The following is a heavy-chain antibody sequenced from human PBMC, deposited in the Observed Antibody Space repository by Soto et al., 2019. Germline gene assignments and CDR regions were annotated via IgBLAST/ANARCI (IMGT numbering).Heavy chain of an antibody. CDR2: ISYDGSNK. CDR3: AKAPGYSSSSGFDY. CDR1: GFTFSRYG. Sequence: PGGSLRLSCAASGFTFSRYGMHWVRQAPGKGLEWVAVISYDGSNKYYADSVKGRFTISRDNSKNTLYLQMNSLRAEDTAVYYCAKAPGYSSSSGFDYWGQGTLVTVSS. V-gene: IGHV3-30*18. D-gene: IGHD6-6*01. J-gene: IGHJ4*02.